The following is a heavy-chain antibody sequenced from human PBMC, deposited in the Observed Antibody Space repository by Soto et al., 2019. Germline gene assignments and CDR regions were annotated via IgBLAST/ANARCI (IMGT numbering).Heavy chain of an antibody. CDR2: IIPIFGTA. V-gene: IGHV1-69*01. CDR3: ARVPPGGYNQRFYYYYGMDV. Sequence: QVQLVQSGAEVKKPGSSVKVSCKASGGTFSSYAISWVRQAPGQGLEWMGGIIPIFGTANYAQKFQGRVTITADESTSTAYMELSSLRSEDTAVYYCARVPPGGYNQRFYYYYGMDVWGQGTTVTVSS. J-gene: IGHJ6*02. CDR1: GGTFSSYA. D-gene: IGHD5-12*01.